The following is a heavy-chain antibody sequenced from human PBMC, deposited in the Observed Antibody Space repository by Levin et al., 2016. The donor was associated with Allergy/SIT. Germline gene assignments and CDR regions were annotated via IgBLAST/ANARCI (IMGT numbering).Heavy chain of an antibody. J-gene: IGHJ4*02. CDR2: ISAYNGNT. Sequence: ASVKVSCKASGYIFTSYGISWVRQAPGQGLEWMGWISAYNGNTNSVQKFQDRVTMSMDISTSTFYVDLTSLRSDDTAVYYCARVVGTGVWYEEDFDFWGQGTLVTVSS. D-gene: IGHD6-19*01. CDR1: GYIFTSYG. V-gene: IGHV1-18*01. CDR3: ARVVGTGVWYEEDFDF.